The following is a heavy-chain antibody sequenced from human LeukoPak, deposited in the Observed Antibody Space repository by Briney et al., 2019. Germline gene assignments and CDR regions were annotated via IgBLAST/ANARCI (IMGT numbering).Heavy chain of an antibody. V-gene: IGHV4-34*01. CDR2: INHSGST. D-gene: IGHD6-13*01. Sequence: SETLSLTCAVYGGSLSGYYWSWIRQPPGKGLEWIGEINHSGSTNYNPSLKSRVTISVDTSKNQFSLKLSSVTAADTAVYYCAGKGWTAAARGWFDPWGQGTLVTVSS. CDR1: GGSLSGYY. J-gene: IGHJ5*02. CDR3: AGKGWTAAARGWFDP.